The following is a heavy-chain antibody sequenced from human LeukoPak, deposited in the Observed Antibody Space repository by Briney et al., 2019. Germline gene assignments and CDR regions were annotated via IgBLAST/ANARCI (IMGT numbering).Heavy chain of an antibody. CDR2: IYTSGST. J-gene: IGHJ3*02. Sequence: SETLSLTCTVSGGSISSYYWSWIRRPAGKGLEWIGRIYTSGSTNYNPSLKSRVTMSVDTSKNQFSLKLSSVTAADTAVYYCARDRLVTADAFDIWGQGTMVTVSS. D-gene: IGHD2-21*02. CDR1: GGSISSYY. CDR3: ARDRLVTADAFDI. V-gene: IGHV4-4*07.